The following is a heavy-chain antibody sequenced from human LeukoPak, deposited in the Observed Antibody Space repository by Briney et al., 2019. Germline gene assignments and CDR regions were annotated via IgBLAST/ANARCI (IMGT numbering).Heavy chain of an antibody. CDR2: ISYDGSNK. CDR1: GFIFSNYR. J-gene: IGHJ4*02. V-gene: IGHV3-30*03. CDR3: AREHHPDSGYDLSY. D-gene: IGHD5-12*01. Sequence: GGSLRLSCAASGFIFSNYRMNWVRQAPGKGLEWVAGISYDGSNKNYADSAKGRFTISRDNSKNTLYLQMNSLRAEDTAVYYCAREHHPDSGYDLSYWGQGTLVTVSS.